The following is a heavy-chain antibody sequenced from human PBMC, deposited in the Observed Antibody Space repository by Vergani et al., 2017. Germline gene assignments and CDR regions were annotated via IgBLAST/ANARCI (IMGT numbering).Heavy chain of an antibody. CDR3: ARVDTQVPATFHFYYMDV. J-gene: IGHJ6*03. CDR2: INNDVHT. CDR1: GESFSSFY. D-gene: IGHD2/OR15-2a*01. V-gene: IGHV4-34*02. Sequence: QVQLQQWGAGVVKPSATLSLTCAVFGESFSSFYWSWIRQPPGQGLEWIGEINNDVHTNYNPSLASRVTVSRDTAKNQFSLNLMSGTAADTAVYYCARVDTQVPATFHFYYMDVWGKGTTGVVSS.